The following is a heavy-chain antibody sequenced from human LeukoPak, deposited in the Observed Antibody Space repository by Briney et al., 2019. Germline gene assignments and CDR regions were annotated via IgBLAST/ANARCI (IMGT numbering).Heavy chain of an antibody. Sequence: SETLSLTCAVYGGSFSGYYWSWIRQPPGKGLEWIGEINHSGSTNYNPSLKSRVTISVDTSKNQFSLKLSSVTAADTAVYYCAAENPNPPYYFDYWGQGTLVTVSS. CDR3: AAENPNPPYYFDY. D-gene: IGHD1-14*01. CDR1: GGSFSGYY. V-gene: IGHV4-34*01. J-gene: IGHJ4*02. CDR2: INHSGST.